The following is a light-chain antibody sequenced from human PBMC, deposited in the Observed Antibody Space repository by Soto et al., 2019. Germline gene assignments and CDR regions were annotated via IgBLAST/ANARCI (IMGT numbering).Light chain of an antibody. J-gene: IGKJ1*01. CDR2: HAS. V-gene: IGKV1-5*01. Sequence: INITQSPSTLPESVGDGVASTCRASQSISNWLAWYQQKPGTAPKLLIYHASTLESGVPSRFSGSGSGTEFTLTITSLQPDAFATYYCQQYNRYSFGQGTKVDIK. CDR3: QQYNRYS. CDR1: QSISNW.